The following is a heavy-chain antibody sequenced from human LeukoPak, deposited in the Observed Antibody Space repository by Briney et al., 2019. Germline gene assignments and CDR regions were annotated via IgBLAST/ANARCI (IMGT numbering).Heavy chain of an antibody. CDR3: ARDRGIDFDY. CDR2: IYHSGST. Sequence: SVTLSLTCTVSGYSISSGYYWGWIRQPPGKGLEWIGSIYHSGSTYYNPSLKSRVTMSVDTSKNQFSLKLSSVTAADTAVYYCARDRGIDFDYWGQGTLVTVSS. D-gene: IGHD3-10*01. CDR1: GYSISSGYY. V-gene: IGHV4-38-2*02. J-gene: IGHJ4*02.